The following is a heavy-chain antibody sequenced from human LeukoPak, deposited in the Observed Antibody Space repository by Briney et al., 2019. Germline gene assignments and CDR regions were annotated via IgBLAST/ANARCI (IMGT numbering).Heavy chain of an antibody. Sequence: PSETLSLTCTVSGGSISSGGYYWSWIRHHPGKGLEWHGYIYYSGSTYYNPSLKSRVTISVYTSKNQFSLKLSSVTAADTAVYYCARDRSGWYDYCGGGTLVVVSS. J-gene: IGHJ4*02. D-gene: IGHD6-19*01. CDR2: IYYSGST. V-gene: IGHV4-31*03. CDR3: ARDRSGWYDY. CDR1: GGSISSGGYY.